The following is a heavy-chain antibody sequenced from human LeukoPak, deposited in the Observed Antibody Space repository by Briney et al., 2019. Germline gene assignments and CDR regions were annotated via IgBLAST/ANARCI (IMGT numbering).Heavy chain of an antibody. CDR1: GFTFDDYA. J-gene: IGHJ4*02. D-gene: IGHD4-17*01. CDR2: ITWNSGRA. Sequence: GGSLKLSCVASGFTFDDYAMHWVRHAPGKGLEWVSGITWNSGRAAYADSVKGRFTISRDNATNSLYLQMNSLRVEDTALYYCARWSRGDFTSYDSWGQGTLVTVSS. CDR3: ARWSRGDFTSYDS. V-gene: IGHV3-9*01.